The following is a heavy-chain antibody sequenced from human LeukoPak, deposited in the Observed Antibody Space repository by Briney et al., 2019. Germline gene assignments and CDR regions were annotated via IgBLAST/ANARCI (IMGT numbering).Heavy chain of an antibody. Sequence: GGSLRLSCAASGFTFSNYAMHWVRQAPGKGLEWVSLISSGGTYEYYADSVKGRFAISRDNSKNTLYLQLNSLRAEDTAVYYCARDSTYYYDSGSSGPHYFDNWGQGTLVTVSS. J-gene: IGHJ4*02. V-gene: IGHV3-30*09. D-gene: IGHD3-10*01. CDR3: ARDSTYYYDSGSSGPHYFDN. CDR2: ISSGGTYE. CDR1: GFTFSNYA.